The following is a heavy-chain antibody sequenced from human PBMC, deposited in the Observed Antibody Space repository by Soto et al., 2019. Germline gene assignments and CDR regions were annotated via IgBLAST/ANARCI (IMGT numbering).Heavy chain of an antibody. Sequence: SETLSLTCAVYGGSFSGYYWSWIRQPPGKGLEWIGEINHSGSTNYNPSLKSRVTISVDTSKNQFSLKLSSVTAEDTAVYYCAADSSGYLRGPIAFDIWGQGTMVTVSS. CDR1: GGSFSGYY. CDR2: INHSGST. V-gene: IGHV4-34*01. CDR3: AADSSGYLRGPIAFDI. J-gene: IGHJ3*02. D-gene: IGHD3-22*01.